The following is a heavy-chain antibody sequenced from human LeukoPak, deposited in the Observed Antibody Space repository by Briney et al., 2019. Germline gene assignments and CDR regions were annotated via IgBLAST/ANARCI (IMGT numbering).Heavy chain of an antibody. V-gene: IGHV4-59*01. Sequence: SETLSLTCTVSGASISSYYWSWIRQPPGKGLEWIGYIYYTGSTSYNPSLKSRVAISVDTSKNQFSLKLSSVTAADTAVYYCAKDKAVTTKPYYFDYWGQGTLVTVSS. CDR2: IYYTGST. CDR1: GASISSYY. CDR3: AKDKAVTTKPYYFDY. J-gene: IGHJ4*02. D-gene: IGHD4-17*01.